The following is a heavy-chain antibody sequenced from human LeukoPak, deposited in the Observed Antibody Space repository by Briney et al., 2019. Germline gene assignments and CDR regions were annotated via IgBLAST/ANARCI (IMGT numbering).Heavy chain of an antibody. CDR1: GFTFSSYA. CDR3: ARGYCTSTSCYNDY. J-gene: IGHJ4*02. V-gene: IGHV3-30*04. D-gene: IGHD2-2*02. CDR2: MSYDVTNK. Sequence: GGSLRLSCAASGFTFSSYALHWVRQAPGKGLEWVAAMSYDVTNKYYADSVKSRFTISRDNSKNTLYLQMNSLRAEDTAVYYCARGYCTSTSCYNDYWGQGTLVTVSS.